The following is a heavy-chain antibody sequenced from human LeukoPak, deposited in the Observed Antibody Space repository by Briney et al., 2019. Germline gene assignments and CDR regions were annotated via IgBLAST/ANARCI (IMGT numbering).Heavy chain of an antibody. CDR2: IYYSGST. J-gene: IGHJ3*02. V-gene: IGHV4-59*01. Sequence: SETLSLTCAVSGGSISSYYWSWIRQPPGKGLEWIGYIYYSGSTNYNPSLKSRVTISVDTSKNQSSLKLSSVTAADTAVYYCARTSRDAFDIWGQGTMVTVSS. D-gene: IGHD3/OR15-3a*01. CDR3: ARTSRDAFDI. CDR1: GGSISSYY.